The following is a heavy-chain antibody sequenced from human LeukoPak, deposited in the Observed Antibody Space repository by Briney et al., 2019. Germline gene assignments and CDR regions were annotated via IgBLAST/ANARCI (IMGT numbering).Heavy chain of an antibody. V-gene: IGHV4-61*01. CDR3: AAESERWLLRS. Sequence: SETLSLTCTVSGGSISSSSYYWSWIRQPPGKGLEWVGQIYYRGTPNYNPSLRNRVTILIDTSKNQFSLKLNSVTAADTAVYYCAAESERWLLRSWGQGTLVTVSS. J-gene: IGHJ4*02. D-gene: IGHD6-19*01. CDR2: IYYRGTP. CDR1: GGSISSSSYY.